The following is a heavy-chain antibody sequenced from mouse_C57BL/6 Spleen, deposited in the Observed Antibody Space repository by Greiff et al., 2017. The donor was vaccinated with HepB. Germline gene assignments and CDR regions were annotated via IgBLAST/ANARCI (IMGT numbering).Heavy chain of an antibody. J-gene: IGHJ3*01. V-gene: IGHV2-2*01. D-gene: IGHD1-1*01. Sequence: VKLVESGPGLVQPSQCLSITCTVSGFSLTSYGVHWVRQSPGKGLEWLGVIWSGGSTDYNAAFISRLSISKDNSKSQVFFKRNSLQDDDTAIYYCARDFGSSYAWFAYWGQGTLVTVSA. CDR3: ARDFGSSYAWFAY. CDR2: IWSGGST. CDR1: GFSLTSYG.